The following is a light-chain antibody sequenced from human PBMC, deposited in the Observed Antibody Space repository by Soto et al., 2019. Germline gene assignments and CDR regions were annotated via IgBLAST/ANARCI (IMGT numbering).Light chain of an antibody. J-gene: IGKJ4*01. CDR3: QQYDSYPLT. V-gene: IGKV1-5*03. Sequence: DIQMTQSPSTLSASVGDRITITCRASQSVNTWLACYQQKPGKAPNLLIFKASRLESGVPLRFSGSGSGTEFTLTISSLQPDDFAIYYCQQYDSYPLTFGGGTKVEIK. CDR1: QSVNTW. CDR2: KAS.